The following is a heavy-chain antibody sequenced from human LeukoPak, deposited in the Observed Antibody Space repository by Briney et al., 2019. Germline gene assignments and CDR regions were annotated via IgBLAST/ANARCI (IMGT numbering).Heavy chain of an antibody. CDR3: ARTPQQLIPYYYYGMDV. D-gene: IGHD6-13*01. CDR2: IYYSGST. CDR1: GGSISSGGYY. J-gene: IGHJ6*02. Sequence: KPSQTLSLTCTVSGGSISSGGYYWSWIRQHPGKGLEWIGYIYYSGSTYYNPSLKSRVTISVDTSKNQFSLKLSSVTAADTAVYYCARTPQQLIPYYYYGMDVWGQGTTVTVSS. V-gene: IGHV4-31*03.